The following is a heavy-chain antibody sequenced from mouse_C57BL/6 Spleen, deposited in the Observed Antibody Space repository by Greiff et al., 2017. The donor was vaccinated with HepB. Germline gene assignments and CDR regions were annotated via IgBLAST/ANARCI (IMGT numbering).Heavy chain of an antibody. V-gene: IGHV1-80*01. CDR2: IYPGDGDT. D-gene: IGHD1-1*01. CDR3: ARRRYYGSSYWYFDV. Sequence: VKLQESGAELVKPGASVKISCKASGYAFSSYWMNWVKQRPGKGLEWIGQIYPGDGDTNYNGKFKGKATLTADKSSSTAYMQLSSLTSEDSAVYFCARRRYYGSSYWYFDVWGTGTTITVSS. CDR1: GYAFSSYW. J-gene: IGHJ1*03.